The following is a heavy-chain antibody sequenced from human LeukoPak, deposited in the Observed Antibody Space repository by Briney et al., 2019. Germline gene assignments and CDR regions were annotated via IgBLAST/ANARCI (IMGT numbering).Heavy chain of an antibody. CDR2: ISSSSSPI. CDR1: GFTFSSNS. V-gene: IGHV3-48*04. Sequence: GGSLRLSCAASGFTFSSNSMNWVRQAPGKGLEWLSYISSSSSPIYYADSVKGRFTISRDNAKNSLYLQMNSLRAEVTAVYYCARAGCSGGSCYPGYFDYWGQGTLVTVSS. CDR3: ARAGCSGGSCYPGYFDY. D-gene: IGHD2-15*01. J-gene: IGHJ4*02.